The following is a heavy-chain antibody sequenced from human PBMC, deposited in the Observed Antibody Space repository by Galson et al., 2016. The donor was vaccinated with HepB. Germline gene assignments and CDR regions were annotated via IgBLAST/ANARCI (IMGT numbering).Heavy chain of an antibody. D-gene: IGHD3-9*01. Sequence: SLRLSCAASGFTFSSYSMNWVRQAPGKGLEWVSSISSSSSYIYYADSVKGRFTISRDNAKNSLYLQMNSLRAEDTAVYYCARALRYFDWSLTRKANAFDIWGQGTMGTVSS. J-gene: IGHJ3*02. CDR1: GFTFSSYS. V-gene: IGHV3-21*01. CDR3: ARALRYFDWSLTRKANAFDI. CDR2: ISSSSSYI.